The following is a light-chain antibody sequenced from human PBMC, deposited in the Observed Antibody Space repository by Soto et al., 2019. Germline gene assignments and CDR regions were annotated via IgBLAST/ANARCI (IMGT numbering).Light chain of an antibody. CDR2: GAS. Sequence: EIVMTQSPATLSVSPGERATLSCRASESVSSNLAWYQQRPGQAPRLVIYGASTRATGIPARFSGSGSGTEFTLTISSLQSEDFAVYYCQQYNNWPPVTFGQGTKVDIK. CDR3: QQYNNWPPVT. CDR1: ESVSSN. V-gene: IGKV3-15*01. J-gene: IGKJ1*01.